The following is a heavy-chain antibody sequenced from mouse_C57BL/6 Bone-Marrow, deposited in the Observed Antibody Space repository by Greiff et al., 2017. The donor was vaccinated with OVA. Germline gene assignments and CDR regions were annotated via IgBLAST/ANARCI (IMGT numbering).Heavy chain of an antibody. Sequence: VQLQQSGPELVKPGASVKISCKASGYSFTGYYMNWVKQSPEKSLEWIGEINPSTGGTTYNQKFKAKATLTVDKSSSTAYMQLTSLTSEDSAVYYCARWGKVGRRRDYWGQGTAVTVSS. CDR2: INPSTGGT. V-gene: IGHV1-42*01. J-gene: IGHJ4*01. CDR3: ARWGKVGRRRDY. D-gene: IGHD1-3*01. CDR1: GYSFTGYY.